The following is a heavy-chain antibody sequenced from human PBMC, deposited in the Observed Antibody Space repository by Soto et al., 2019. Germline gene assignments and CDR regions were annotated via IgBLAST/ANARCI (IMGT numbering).Heavy chain of an antibody. CDR3: VKDESINWYSGHFRH. D-gene: IGHD6-13*01. CDR1: VFTFGDDA. J-gene: IGHJ1*01. Sequence: PGWSLRLSCASSVFTFGDDAMHWVRQVPGKGLEWVSGINWNSGSIGYGDSVKGRFAISRDNAKNSLHLQMNSLSAEDTAFYYCVKDESINWYSGHFRHWGQGILVTVSS. CDR2: INWNSGSI. V-gene: IGHV3-9*01.